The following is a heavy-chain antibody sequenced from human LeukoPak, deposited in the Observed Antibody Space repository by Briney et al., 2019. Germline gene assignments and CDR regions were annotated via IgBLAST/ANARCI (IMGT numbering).Heavy chain of an antibody. J-gene: IGHJ6*03. D-gene: IGHD3-9*01. CDR2: ISAYNGNT. CDR3: AREGYFDWLLSYYYYYMDV. Sequence: GASVKVSCKASGYTFTSYGISWVRQAPGQGLEWMGWISAYNGNTNYAQKLQGRVTMTTDTSTSTAYMELRSLRSDDTAVYYCAREGYFDWLLSYYYYYMDVWGKGTTVTVSS. V-gene: IGHV1-18*01. CDR1: GYTFTSYG.